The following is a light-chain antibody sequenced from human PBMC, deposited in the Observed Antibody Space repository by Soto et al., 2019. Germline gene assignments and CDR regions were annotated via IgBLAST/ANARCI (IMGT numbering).Light chain of an antibody. CDR1: QSITIW. Sequence: DIQMTQSPSTLSASAGDRVTITCRASQSITIWLAWYQQKPGKAPKLLIYDASTLESVVPSRFSGSGSGTEFTLTLSSLQPDDFATYYCQQCHSFPNTFGQGTRLQIK. J-gene: IGKJ5*01. CDR3: QQCHSFPNT. V-gene: IGKV1-5*01. CDR2: DAS.